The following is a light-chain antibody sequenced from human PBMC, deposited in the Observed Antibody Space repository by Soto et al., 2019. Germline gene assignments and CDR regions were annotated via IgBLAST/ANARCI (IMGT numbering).Light chain of an antibody. CDR2: TAS. Sequence: DIQMTQSPSSLSASVGDRVTITCRASQGIGNNLAWYQQKPGKVPKVLIYTASTLHSGVPSRFTGSGSGTDFTLTINSLQAEDVATYFCQKYDSVPWSFGQGTRVES. J-gene: IGKJ1*01. CDR1: QGIGNN. V-gene: IGKV1-27*01. CDR3: QKYDSVPWS.